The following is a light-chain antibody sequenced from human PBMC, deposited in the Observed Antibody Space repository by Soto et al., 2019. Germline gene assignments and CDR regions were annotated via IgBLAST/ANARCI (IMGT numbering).Light chain of an antibody. CDR1: NSNIGRNT. V-gene: IGLV1-44*01. CDR3: AAWDESPNVPV. Sequence: QSVLTQPPSASGTPGQRVTISCSGSNSNIGRNTVNWYQQLPGAAPNLLIYSNNQRPSGVPDRFSGSKSGTSASLAISGLQSEDEADYYCAAWDESPNVPVFGGGTKDTVL. CDR2: SNN. J-gene: IGLJ3*02.